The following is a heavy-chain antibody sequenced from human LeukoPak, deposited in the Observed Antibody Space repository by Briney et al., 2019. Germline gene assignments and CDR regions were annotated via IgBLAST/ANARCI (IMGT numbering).Heavy chain of an antibody. Sequence: SETLSLTCRVSGGSFSSYYWSWIRQTAGKGLEWIGYIYSSGSTSYNPSLKSRVTMSVDTSKNQFSLKLNSVTAADTAVYYCARHWVAVAGSYPFDIWGQGTMVTVSS. CDR2: IYSSGST. CDR3: ARHWVAVAGSYPFDI. D-gene: IGHD6-19*01. J-gene: IGHJ3*02. CDR1: GGSFSSYY. V-gene: IGHV4-59*08.